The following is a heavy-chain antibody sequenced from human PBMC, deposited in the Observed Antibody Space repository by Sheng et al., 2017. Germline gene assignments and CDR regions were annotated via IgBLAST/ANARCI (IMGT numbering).Heavy chain of an antibody. Sequence: EVQLLESGGGLVQPGGSLRLSCAASGFTFSSYAMSWVRQAPGKGLEWVSAISGSGGSTYYADSVKGRFTISRDNSKNTLYLQMNSLRAEDTAVYYCAKDQEMATIHQQYDAFDIWGQGTMVTVSS. V-gene: IGHV3-23*01. CDR1: GFTFSSYA. CDR3: AKDQEMATIHQQYDAFDI. D-gene: IGHD5-12*01. CDR2: ISGSGGST. J-gene: IGHJ3*02.